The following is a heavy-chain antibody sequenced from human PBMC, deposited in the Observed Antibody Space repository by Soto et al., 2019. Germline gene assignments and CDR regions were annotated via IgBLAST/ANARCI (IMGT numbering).Heavy chain of an antibody. CDR2: IYYSGST. Sequence: TLSLTCTVSGGSISSGGYYWSWIRQHPGKGLEWIGYIYYSGSTYYNPSLKSRVTISVDTSKNQFSLKLSSVTAADTAVYYCARDPRSPRGGRTELRYYYYGMDVWGQGTTVTVSS. CDR1: GGSISSGGYY. CDR3: ARDPRSPRGGRTELRYYYYGMDV. V-gene: IGHV4-31*03. J-gene: IGHJ6*02. D-gene: IGHD2-15*01.